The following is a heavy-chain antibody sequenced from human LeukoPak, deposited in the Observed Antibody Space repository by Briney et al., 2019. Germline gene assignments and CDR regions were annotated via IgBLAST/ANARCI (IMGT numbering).Heavy chain of an antibody. Sequence: ASVKVSCKASGYTFTTYDITWVRQATGQGLEWMGWMGPNSGNTAYAQKFQGRVTITRNTSISTAYMELSSLRSDDTAVYYCARFLPQKWELPGNWFDPWGQGTLVTVSS. CDR3: ARFLPQKWELPGNWFDP. D-gene: IGHD1-26*01. J-gene: IGHJ5*02. V-gene: IGHV1-8*03. CDR2: MGPNSGNT. CDR1: GYTFTTYD.